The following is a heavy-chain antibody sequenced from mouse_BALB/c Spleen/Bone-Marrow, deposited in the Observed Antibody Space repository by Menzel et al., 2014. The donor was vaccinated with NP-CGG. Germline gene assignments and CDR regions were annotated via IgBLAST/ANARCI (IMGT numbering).Heavy chain of an antibody. CDR3: TPRLRY. V-gene: IGHV1S22*01. CDR2: IYPGSGST. D-gene: IGHD1-2*01. Sequence: LQQSGSELVRPGASVKLSCKASGYTFTSYWMHRVKQRPGQGLEWIGNIYPGSGSTNYDEKFKSKATLTVDTSSSPAYMQLSSLTSEDSAVYYCTPRLRYWGQGTTLTVSS. J-gene: IGHJ2*01. CDR1: GYTFTSYW.